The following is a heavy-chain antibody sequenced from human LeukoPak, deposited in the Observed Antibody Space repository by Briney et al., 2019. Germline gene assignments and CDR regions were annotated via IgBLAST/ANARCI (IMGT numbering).Heavy chain of an antibody. V-gene: IGHV3-66*01. Sequence: GGSLRLSCATSGFTFEDYAMSWVRQAPGRGLEWVSVISGGGSTYYADSVKGRFTISRDNSKNTLYLQMNSLRAEDTAIYYCATDTRYSSGYHGFDYWGQGTLVTVSS. J-gene: IGHJ4*02. CDR3: ATDTRYSSGYHGFDY. D-gene: IGHD5-18*01. CDR2: ISGGGST. CDR1: GFTFEDYA.